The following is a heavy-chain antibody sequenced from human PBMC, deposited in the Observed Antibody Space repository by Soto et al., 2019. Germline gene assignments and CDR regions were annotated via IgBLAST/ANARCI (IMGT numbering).Heavy chain of an antibody. CDR3: ARDDDYEANAIDL. CDR2: IWNDGSKQ. J-gene: IGHJ5*02. V-gene: IGHV3-33*01. Sequence: SLRLSCVASGFTFSRYGMHGVRQAPGKGLEWVAVIWNDGSKQVYDDSVKGRFTISRDNSKNTLYLEMDSLRDEDTSVYYCARDDDYEANAIDLWGQATLVTVSS. CDR1: GFTFSRYG. D-gene: IGHD4-17*01.